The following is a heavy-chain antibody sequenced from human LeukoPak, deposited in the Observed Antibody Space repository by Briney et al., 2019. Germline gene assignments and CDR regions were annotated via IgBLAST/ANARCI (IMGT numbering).Heavy chain of an antibody. J-gene: IGHJ4*02. CDR3: VKDLVAASENVRGWYPMDY. D-gene: IGHD6-19*01. Sequence: GGSPRLSCAASGFTFAEYTMHWVRQAPGKGLEWVSLISWNGARIHYGDSVKGRFTISRDNSKNSLYLQMNSLRTEDTALYYCVKDLVAASENVRGWYPMDYWGQGTLATVSS. V-gene: IGHV3-43*01. CDR1: GFTFAEYT. CDR2: ISWNGARI.